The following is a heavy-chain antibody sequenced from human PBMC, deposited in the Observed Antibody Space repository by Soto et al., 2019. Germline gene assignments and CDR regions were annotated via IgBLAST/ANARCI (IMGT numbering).Heavy chain of an antibody. CDR3: ARDLNDFWSGYLSLDY. J-gene: IGHJ4*02. V-gene: IGHV3-33*01. CDR1: GFTFSSYG. CDR2: IWYDGSNK. Sequence: GGSLRLSCAASGFTFSSYGMHWVRQAPGKGLEWVAVIWYDGSNKYYADSVKGRFTISRDNSKNTLYLQMNSLRAEDTAVYYCARDLNDFWSGYLSLDYWGQGTLVTVSS. D-gene: IGHD3-3*01.